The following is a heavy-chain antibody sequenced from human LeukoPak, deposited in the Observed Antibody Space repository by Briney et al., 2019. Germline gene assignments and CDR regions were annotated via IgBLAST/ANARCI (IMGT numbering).Heavy chain of an antibody. Sequence: SETLSLTCTVSGGSISSYYWSWIRQPPGKGLEWIGYIYYSGSTNYNPSLKSRVTISVDTSKNQFSLKLSSVTAADTAVYYCARLHYGGNYGYYYYYMDVWGKGTTVTVSS. CDR2: IYYSGST. CDR1: GGSISSYY. D-gene: IGHD4-23*01. V-gene: IGHV4-59*08. J-gene: IGHJ6*03. CDR3: ARLHYGGNYGYYYYYMDV.